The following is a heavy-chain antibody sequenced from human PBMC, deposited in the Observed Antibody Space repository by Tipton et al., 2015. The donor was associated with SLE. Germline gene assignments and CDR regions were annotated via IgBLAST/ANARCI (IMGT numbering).Heavy chain of an antibody. Sequence: TLSLTCTVSGGSISTNYYSWIRQPPGKGLEWIGDIHYSGSTNYNPSLKSRVTISVDTSKNQFSLNLDFVTAADTAVYYCASMVRGVIPNETPDYWGQGTLDTVSS. CDR1: GGSISTNY. D-gene: IGHD3-10*01. CDR3: ASMVRGVIPNETPDY. J-gene: IGHJ4*02. CDR2: IHYSGST. V-gene: IGHV4-59*08.